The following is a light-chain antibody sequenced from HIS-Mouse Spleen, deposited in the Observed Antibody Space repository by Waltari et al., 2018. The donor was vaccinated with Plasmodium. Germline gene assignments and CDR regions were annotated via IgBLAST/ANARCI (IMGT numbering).Light chain of an antibody. CDR1: QSISSW. CDR3: QQYNSYLT. Sequence: DIQMTQSPSTLSASVGDRVTITCRASQSISSWLAWYQQKPGKAPKLLIYKASSLESGVPTRFSGSGSRKEFTLTISSLQPDDFATYYCQQYNSYLTFGGGTKVEIK. V-gene: IGKV1-5*03. CDR2: KAS. J-gene: IGKJ4*01.